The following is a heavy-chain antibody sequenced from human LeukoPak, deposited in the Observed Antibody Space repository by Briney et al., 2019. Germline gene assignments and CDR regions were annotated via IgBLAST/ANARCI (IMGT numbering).Heavy chain of an antibody. CDR2: IIPIFGTA. J-gene: IGHJ4*02. D-gene: IGHD6-19*01. CDR3: ARSRSGWPLDY. CDR1: GGTFSSYA. V-gene: IGHV1-69*05. Sequence: GASVEVSCKASGGTFSSYAISWVRQAPGQGLEWMGGIIPIFGTANYAQKFQGRVTITTDESTSTAYMELSGLRSEDTAVYYCARSRSGWPLDYWGQGTLVTVSS.